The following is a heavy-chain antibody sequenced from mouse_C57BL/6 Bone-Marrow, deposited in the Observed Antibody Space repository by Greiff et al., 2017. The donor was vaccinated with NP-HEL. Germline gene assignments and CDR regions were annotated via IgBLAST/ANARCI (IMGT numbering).Heavy chain of an antibody. Sequence: EVQLQQSGPELVKPGASVKISCKASGYTFTDYYMNWVKQSHGKSLEWIGDINPNNGGTSYNQKFKGKATLTVDKSSSTAYMELRSLTSEDSAVYYCARRVEIYGNYVVWYFDVWGTGTTVTVSS. CDR2: INPNNGGT. CDR1: GYTFTDYY. J-gene: IGHJ1*03. D-gene: IGHD2-1*01. CDR3: ARRVEIYGNYVVWYFDV. V-gene: IGHV1-26*01.